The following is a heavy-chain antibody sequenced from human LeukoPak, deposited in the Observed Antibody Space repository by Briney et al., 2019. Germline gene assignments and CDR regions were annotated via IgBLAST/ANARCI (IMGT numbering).Heavy chain of an antibody. Sequence: PSETLSLTCTVSGGSISNYYWSWIRQPLGKGLEWIGYIYYSGGTSYNPSLKSRAAISVDTSKNQFSLKLTSVTAADTALYYCARPYSSTWYGAFNIWGQGTMVTVSS. CDR3: ARPYSSTWYGAFNI. J-gene: IGHJ3*02. V-gene: IGHV4-59*01. CDR2: IYYSGGT. CDR1: GGSISNYY. D-gene: IGHD6-13*01.